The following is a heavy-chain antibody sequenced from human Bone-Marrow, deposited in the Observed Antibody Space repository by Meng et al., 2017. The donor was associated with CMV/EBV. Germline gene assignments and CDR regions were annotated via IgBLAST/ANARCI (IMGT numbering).Heavy chain of an antibody. D-gene: IGHD6-6*01. J-gene: IGHJ6*01. CDR2: ILPTLGIA. Sequence: SVKVSCKASGGTFSSYTITWVRQAPGQGLEWMGRILPTLGIATYAHKFQGRATITADKSTSTAYMELSSLRFEDTAVYYCARVPQYRTSSGYYYYGMDVWGQGPTVTGYS. CDR3: ARVPQYRTSSGYYYYGMDV. CDR1: GGTFSSYT. V-gene: IGHV1-69*02.